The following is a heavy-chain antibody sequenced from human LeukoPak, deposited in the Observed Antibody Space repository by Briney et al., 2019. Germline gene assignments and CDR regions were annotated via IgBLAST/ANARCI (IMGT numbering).Heavy chain of an antibody. CDR3: ARDSSSWSFDC. Sequence: ASVKVSCKASGYTFTDYYMHWVRQAPGQGPEWMGWIIPNSGGTNYAQKSQGRVTMTRDTSISTAYMELSRLRSDDTAVYYCARDSSSWSFDCWGQGTLVTVSS. CDR1: GYTFTDYY. V-gene: IGHV1-2*02. D-gene: IGHD6-13*01. J-gene: IGHJ4*02. CDR2: IIPNSGGT.